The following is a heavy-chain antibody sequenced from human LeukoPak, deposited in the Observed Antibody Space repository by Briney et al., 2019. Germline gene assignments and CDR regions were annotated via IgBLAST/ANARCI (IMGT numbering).Heavy chain of an antibody. CDR1: GFTFSNYE. D-gene: IGHD5-12*01. CDR2: ISSSTGTFI. V-gene: IGHV3-48*03. Sequence: GGSLRLSCTACGFTFSNYEMNWVRQAPGEGLEWVAYISSSTGTFIYYADSVKGRFTISRDNAKNSLYLQMSSLRAEDTALYYCARTLSGYDSDFDCWGRGALVTVSS. CDR3: ARTLSGYDSDFDC. J-gene: IGHJ4*02.